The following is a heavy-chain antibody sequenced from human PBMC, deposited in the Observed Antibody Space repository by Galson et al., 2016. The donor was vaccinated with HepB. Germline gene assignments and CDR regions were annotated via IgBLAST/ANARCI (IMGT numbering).Heavy chain of an antibody. CDR3: AKCLWVRGVYPFDP. D-gene: IGHD3-10*01. Sequence: SLRLSCAASGFTFSSYAMNWVRQAPGKGLEWVSAILNSGASTSYADSVKGRFTISRGNSKNTVYLQMNNLRAEDTAVYYCAKCLWVRGVYPFDPWGQGTLVTVSS. CDR1: GFTFSSYA. J-gene: IGHJ5*02. V-gene: IGHV3-23*01. CDR2: ILNSGAST.